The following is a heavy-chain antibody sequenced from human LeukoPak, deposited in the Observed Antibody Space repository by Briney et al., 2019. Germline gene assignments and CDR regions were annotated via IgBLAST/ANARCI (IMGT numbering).Heavy chain of an antibody. CDR3: ARSSGTGTFSY. Sequence: PSETLSLTCTVSGGSISISTYYWGWIRQPPGKGLEWIGSIYYSGNTYFNPSLESRATISVDTSKNHFSLKMSSVTAADTAVYYCARSSGTGTFSYWGQGTLVTVSS. J-gene: IGHJ4*02. D-gene: IGHD6-25*01. CDR1: GGSISISTYY. V-gene: IGHV4-39*02. CDR2: IYYSGNT.